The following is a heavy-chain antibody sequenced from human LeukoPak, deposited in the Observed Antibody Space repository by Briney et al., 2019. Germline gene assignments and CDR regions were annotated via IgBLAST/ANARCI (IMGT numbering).Heavy chain of an antibody. Sequence: GGPLRLSCAASGFTFSSYAMSWVRQAPGKGLEWASAISGSGGSTYYADSVKGRFTISRDNSKNTLYLQMNSLRAEDTAVYYCAKDPRRYYDSSGPFDYWGQGTLVTVSS. J-gene: IGHJ4*02. CDR1: GFTFSSYA. V-gene: IGHV3-23*01. CDR2: ISGSGGST. CDR3: AKDPRRYYDSSGPFDY. D-gene: IGHD3-22*01.